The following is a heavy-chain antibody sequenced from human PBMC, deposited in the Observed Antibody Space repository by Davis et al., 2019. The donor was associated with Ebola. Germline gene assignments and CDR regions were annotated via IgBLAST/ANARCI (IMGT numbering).Heavy chain of an antibody. CDR1: GGSISSGGYC. CDR2: IHYTGST. J-gene: IGHJ4*02. V-gene: IGHV4-31*03. CDR3: ARVIGDYVWGNFRGVFDY. D-gene: IGHD3-16*02. Sequence: MPSETLSLTCTVSGGSISSGGYCWSWIRQHPGMGLEWIGSIHYTGSTYYRPSLKSRVNMSVATSQNRFSLHLNSVTAADTAVYYCARVIGDYVWGNFRGVFDYWGQGTLVTVSS.